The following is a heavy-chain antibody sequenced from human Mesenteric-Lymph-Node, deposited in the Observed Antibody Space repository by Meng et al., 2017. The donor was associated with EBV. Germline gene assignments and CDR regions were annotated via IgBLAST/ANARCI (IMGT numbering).Heavy chain of an antibody. D-gene: IGHD5-12*01. Sequence: QVHLVQSGGEVKKPGASVKVSCKASGYTFTGYGISWVRQAPGQGLEWMGRISAYNGNTKFAQKVQGRITMTTDTSTTTAYMELRSLRSDDTAVYYCARDGYSGYDRIDYWGQGTLVTVSS. CDR1: GYTFTGYG. J-gene: IGHJ4*02. CDR3: ARDGYSGYDRIDY. V-gene: IGHV1-18*04. CDR2: ISAYNGNT.